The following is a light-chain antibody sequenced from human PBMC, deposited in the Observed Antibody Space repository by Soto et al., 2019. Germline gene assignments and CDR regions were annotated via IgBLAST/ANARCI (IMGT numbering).Light chain of an antibody. CDR3: QQRHMWPIT. Sequence: EIVLTQSPGTLSLSPGERATLSCRASQTVSSNYLAWYQQKPGQAPRLLIYGASTRATGIPARFSGSGSGTDFTLTISSLEPEDSAVYYCQQRHMWPITFGRGTRLEIK. V-gene: IGKV3D-20*02. J-gene: IGKJ5*01. CDR1: QTVSSNY. CDR2: GAS.